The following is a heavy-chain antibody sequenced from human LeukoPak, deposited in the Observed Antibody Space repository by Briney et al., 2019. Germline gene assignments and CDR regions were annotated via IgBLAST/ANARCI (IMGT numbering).Heavy chain of an antibody. Sequence: GGSLRLSCAASGFTFSSYAMSWVRQAPGKGLEWVSYISSSGSTIYYADSVKGRFTISRDNAKNSLYLQMNSLRAEDTAVYYCARGDYCSSTSCYGNYYYYYYGMDVWGQGTTVTVSS. D-gene: IGHD2-2*01. V-gene: IGHV3-48*03. J-gene: IGHJ6*02. CDR3: ARGDYCSSTSCYGNYYYYYYGMDV. CDR1: GFTFSSYA. CDR2: ISSSGSTI.